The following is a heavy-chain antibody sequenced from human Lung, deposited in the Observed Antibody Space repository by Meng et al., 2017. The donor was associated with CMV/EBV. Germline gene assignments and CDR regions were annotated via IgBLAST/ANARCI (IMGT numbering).Heavy chain of an antibody. CDR2: INPYTGGT. CDR1: GYTFTGYY. D-gene: IGHD3-22*01. V-gene: IGHV1-2*02. CDR3: ARVYYDTSGSSHYFDF. J-gene: IGHJ4*02. Sequence: AXVXVSXXASGYTFTGYYMHWVRQAPGRGLEWMGWINPYTGGTNYPQKFQGRVTITRATSSSTAYMDLSRLRSDDTTVYYCARVYYDTSGSSHYFDFWGQGTXVTVSS.